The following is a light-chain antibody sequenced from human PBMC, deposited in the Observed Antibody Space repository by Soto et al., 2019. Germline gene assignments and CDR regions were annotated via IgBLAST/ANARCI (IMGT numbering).Light chain of an antibody. V-gene: IGLV2-14*03. J-gene: IGLJ2*01. CDR2: NVD. Sequence: QSALTQVASVSASPGQSITISCTGTSSDVGGHNYVSWYQQHPGKAPKLMIYNVDYRPSGVSNRFSGSKSGNTASLTISGLQADDEAYYYCSSYADSGTVVFGRGTKLTVL. CDR1: SSDVGGHNY. CDR3: SSYADSGTVV.